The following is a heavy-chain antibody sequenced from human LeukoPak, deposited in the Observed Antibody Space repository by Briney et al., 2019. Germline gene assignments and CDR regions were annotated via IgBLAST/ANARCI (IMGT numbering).Heavy chain of an antibody. CDR2: ITWNGGST. D-gene: IGHD3-10*02. Sequence: GGSLRLSCEASGFTFSNYSMNWVRQAPGKGLEWVSGITWNGGSTGYADSVKGRFTISRDNAKNSLYLQMNSLRAEDTAVYYCAELGITMIGGVWGKGTTVTISS. J-gene: IGHJ6*04. CDR3: AELGITMIGGV. CDR1: GFTFSNYS. V-gene: IGHV3-20*04.